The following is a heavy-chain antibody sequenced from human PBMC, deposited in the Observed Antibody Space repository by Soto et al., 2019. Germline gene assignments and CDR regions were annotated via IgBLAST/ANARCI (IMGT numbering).Heavy chain of an antibody. CDR1: GYTFTSYD. J-gene: IGHJ3*02. V-gene: IGHV1-8*01. D-gene: IGHD2-2*01. Sequence: ASVKVSCKASGYTFTSYDINWVRQATGQGLEWMGWMNPNSGNTGYAQKFQGRVTMTRNTSISTAYMELSSLRSEDTAVYYCARNVDIVVVPAAIRRGDDAFDIWGQGTMVTVSS. CDR3: ARNVDIVVVPAAIRRGDDAFDI. CDR2: MNPNSGNT.